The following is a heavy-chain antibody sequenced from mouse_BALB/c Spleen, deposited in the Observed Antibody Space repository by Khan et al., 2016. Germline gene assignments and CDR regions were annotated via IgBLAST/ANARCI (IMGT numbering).Heavy chain of an antibody. V-gene: IGHV10-1*02. CDR2: IRTKSNNLST. CDR1: GFTFNTYA. J-gene: IGHJ1*01. Sequence: VQLVESGGGLVQPKGSLKLSCAASGFTFNTYAMDWVRQAPGKGLEWVVRIRTKSNNLSTYYADSVKDRFTISRDDSQSMLYLQMNNLKTEDTAMYYWVRQNLRWYFDVWGAGTTVTVSS. CDR3: VRQNLRWYFDV. D-gene: IGHD1-1*01.